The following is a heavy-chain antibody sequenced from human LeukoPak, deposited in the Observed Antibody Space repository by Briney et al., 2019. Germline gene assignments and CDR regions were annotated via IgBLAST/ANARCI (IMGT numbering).Heavy chain of an antibody. CDR1: GDSISSGSYY. CDR2: IYTSGST. J-gene: IGHJ1*01. V-gene: IGHV4-61*02. Sequence: PSETLSLTCTVSGDSISSGSYYWSWIRQPAGKGLEWIGRIYTSGSTNYHPSLKSRVTISVDTSKNQFSLKLSSVTAADTAVYYCARVVQSTDSSGFYLPEYFQHWGQGTLVTVSS. D-gene: IGHD3-22*01. CDR3: ARVVQSTDSSGFYLPEYFQH.